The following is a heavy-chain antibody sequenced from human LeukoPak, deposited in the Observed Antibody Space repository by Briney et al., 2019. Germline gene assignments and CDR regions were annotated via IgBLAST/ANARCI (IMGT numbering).Heavy chain of an antibody. CDR1: GYTFTGYY. D-gene: IGHD6-13*01. V-gene: IGHV1-2*02. Sequence: GASVKVSCKASGYTFTGYYMHWVRQAPGQGLEWMGWINPNSGGTNYAQKFQGRVTMTRDTSISTAYMELSRLRSDDTAVYYCARIAAAGNPLYYFDHWGQGTLVTVSS. J-gene: IGHJ4*02. CDR3: ARIAAAGNPLYYFDH. CDR2: INPNSGGT.